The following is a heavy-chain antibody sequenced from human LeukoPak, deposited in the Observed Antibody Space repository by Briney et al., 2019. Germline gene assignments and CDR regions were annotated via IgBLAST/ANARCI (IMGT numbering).Heavy chain of an antibody. CDR1: GGSISSYY. D-gene: IGHD4-11*01. V-gene: IGHV4-59*01. CDR3: ARASVTTVKGRPYYYYYYMDV. Sequence: KPSETLSLTCTVSGGSISSYYWSWIRQPPGKGLEWIGYIYYSGSTNYNPSLKSRVTISVDTSKNQFSLKLSSVTAADTAVYYCARASVTTVKGRPYYYYYYMDVWGKGTTVTVSS. CDR2: IYYSGST. J-gene: IGHJ6*03.